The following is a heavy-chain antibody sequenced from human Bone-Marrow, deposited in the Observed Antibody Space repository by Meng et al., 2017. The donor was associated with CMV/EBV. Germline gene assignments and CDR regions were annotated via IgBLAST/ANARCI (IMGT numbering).Heavy chain of an antibody. D-gene: IGHD2-2*01. Sequence: LSLTCAASGFTFSSYAMSWVRQAPGKGLEWVSSISSSSSYIYYADSVKGRFTISRDNAKNSLYLQMNSLRAEDTAVYYCARDEVVPAAFDYWGQGTLVTVSS. CDR3: ARDEVVPAAFDY. CDR1: GFTFSSYA. V-gene: IGHV3-21*01. J-gene: IGHJ4*02. CDR2: ISSSSSYI.